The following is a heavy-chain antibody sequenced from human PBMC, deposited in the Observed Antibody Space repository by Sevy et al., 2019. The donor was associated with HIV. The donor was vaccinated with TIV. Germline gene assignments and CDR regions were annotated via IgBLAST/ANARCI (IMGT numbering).Heavy chain of an antibody. Sequence: SETLSLTCTVSGGSISSSSYYWGWIRQPPGKGLEWIGSIYYSGSTYYNPSLKSRVTISVDTSKNQFSLKLSSVTAADTAVYYCARLYHGDYVWGSYRPNGYFDYWGQGTLVTVSS. CDR1: GGSISSSSYY. CDR3: ARLYHGDYVWGSYRPNGYFDY. CDR2: IYYSGST. J-gene: IGHJ4*02. D-gene: IGHD3-16*02. V-gene: IGHV4-39*01.